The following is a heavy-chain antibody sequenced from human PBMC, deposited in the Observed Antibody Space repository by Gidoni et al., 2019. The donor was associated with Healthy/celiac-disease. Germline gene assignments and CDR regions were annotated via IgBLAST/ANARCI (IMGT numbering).Heavy chain of an antibody. V-gene: IGHV3-48*01. J-gene: IGHJ4*02. Sequence: EVQLVESGGGLVQPGGSLRLSCAASGFTFSSYSMNWVRPAPGKGLEWVSYISSSSSTIYYADSVKGRFTISRDNAKNSLYLQMNSLRAEDTAVYYCARDLKGSSSLVDYWGQGTLVTVSS. CDR1: GFTFSSYS. CDR2: ISSSSSTI. D-gene: IGHD6-13*01. CDR3: ARDLKGSSSLVDY.